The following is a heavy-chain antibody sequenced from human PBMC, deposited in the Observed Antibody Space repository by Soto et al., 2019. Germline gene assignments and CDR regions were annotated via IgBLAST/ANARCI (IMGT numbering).Heavy chain of an antibody. CDR3: ARGPYCTTGVCYDYYYYYYMDV. CDR2: INHSGST. J-gene: IGHJ6*03. V-gene: IGHV4-34*01. Sequence: QVQLQQWGAGLLKPSETLSLTCAVYGGSFSGYYWSWIRQPPGKGLEWIGEINHSGSTNYNPSLKSRVTISVDTSKNQFSLKLSSVTAADTAVYYCARGPYCTTGVCYDYYYYYYMDVWGKGTTVTVSS. CDR1: GGSFSGYY. D-gene: IGHD2-8*01.